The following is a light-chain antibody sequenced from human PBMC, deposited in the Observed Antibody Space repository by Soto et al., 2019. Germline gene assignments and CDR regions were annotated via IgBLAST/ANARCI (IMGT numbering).Light chain of an antibody. V-gene: IGKV1-39*01. CDR1: ETISRY. CDR2: AAS. J-gene: IGKJ4*01. Sequence: DIQMTQSPSSLSAAVGERVIITCRASETISRYLNWYQSKPGKAPRLLISAASSLQSGVPSRFSGSYSGTDFTLTISSLQPEDFATYFCQQSYSNPLTFGGGTKVHIK. CDR3: QQSYSNPLT.